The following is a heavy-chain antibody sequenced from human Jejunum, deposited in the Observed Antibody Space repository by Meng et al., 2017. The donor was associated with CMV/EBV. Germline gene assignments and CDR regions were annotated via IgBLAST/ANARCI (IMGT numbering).Heavy chain of an antibody. V-gene: IGHV3-74*01. CDR2: INSDGSTA. J-gene: IGHJ4*02. CDR3: ARGGGPDY. Sequence: SLKTSCAASEFTYWMHWVRQAPGKGLVWVSRINSDGSTARYADSVKGRFTISRDNAKNTLYLQMNSLRAEDTAVYYCARGGGPDYWGRGTLVTVSS. CDR1: EFTYW. D-gene: IGHD3-16*01.